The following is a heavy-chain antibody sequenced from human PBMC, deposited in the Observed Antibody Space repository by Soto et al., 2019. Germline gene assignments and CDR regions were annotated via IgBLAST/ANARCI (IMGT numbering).Heavy chain of an antibody. V-gene: IGHV3-33*01. Sequence: GGSLRLSCAASGFTFSSYGMHWVRQAPGKGLEWVAVIWYDGSNKYYADSVKGRFTISRDNSKNTLYLQMNSLRAEDTAVYYCAIVGESERVDDAFDFWGQGTMVTVSS. CDR3: AIVGESERVDDAFDF. D-gene: IGHD3-16*01. J-gene: IGHJ3*01. CDR1: GFTFSSYG. CDR2: IWYDGSNK.